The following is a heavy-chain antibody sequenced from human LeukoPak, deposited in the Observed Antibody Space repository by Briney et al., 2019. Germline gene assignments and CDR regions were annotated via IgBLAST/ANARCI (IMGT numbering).Heavy chain of an antibody. CDR2: ISGNDGST. J-gene: IGHJ3*02. Sequence: GGSLRLSCAASGFTFSSYVMSWVRQAPGKGLEWVSLISGNDGSTYYADSVKGRFTISRDNSKNTLYLQMSSLRADDTAVYYCARDGRISLNGDQVILSPVAFDMWGQGTMVTVSS. CDR3: ARDGRISLNGDQVILSPVAFDM. CDR1: GFTFSSYV. V-gene: IGHV3-23*01. D-gene: IGHD3-16*02.